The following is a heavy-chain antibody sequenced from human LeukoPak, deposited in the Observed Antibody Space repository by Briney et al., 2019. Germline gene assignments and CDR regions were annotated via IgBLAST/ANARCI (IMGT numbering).Heavy chain of an antibody. CDR2: IYVDGST. V-gene: IGHV3-66*01. CDR3: ASWAAAGNYYYYYMDV. D-gene: IGHD6-13*01. CDR1: GISVSSNY. Sequence: PGGSLRLSCAASGISVSSNYMSWVRQAPGKGLQWVSVIYVDGSTYYADSVKGRITISRDNSRNTLYLQMNSLRAEDTAVYYCASWAAAGNYYYYYMDVWGKGTTVTVSS. J-gene: IGHJ6*03.